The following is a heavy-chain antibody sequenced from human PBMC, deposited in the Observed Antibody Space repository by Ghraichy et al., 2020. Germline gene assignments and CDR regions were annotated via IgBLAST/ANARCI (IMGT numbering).Heavy chain of an antibody. V-gene: IGHV3-23*01. CDR2: ITDSGEYT. CDR1: GFTFASYS. D-gene: IGHD6-6*01. Sequence: LNISCAASGFTFASYSMSWVRQAPGKGLEWVSAITDSGEYTNFADSVKGRFTISRDNSENTLYLQMNSLRAEDTAVYYCAKRSSGSSGYFDYWGQGALVTVSS. CDR3: AKRSSGSSGYFDY. J-gene: IGHJ4*02.